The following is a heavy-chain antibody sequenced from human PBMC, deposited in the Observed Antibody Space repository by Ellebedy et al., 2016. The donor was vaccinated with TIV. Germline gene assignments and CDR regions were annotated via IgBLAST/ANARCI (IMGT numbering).Heavy chain of an antibody. D-gene: IGHD5-12*01. Sequence: SVKVSCKASGGIFRSNAFSWVRQAPGQGLEWMGGIVAVFGTTTYAQKFQGRVTITADESTSTAYMELSSLTADDPAVYYCARYSGYHFRGNYFDYWGQGTLVTVSS. V-gene: IGHV1-69*13. CDR2: IVAVFGTT. J-gene: IGHJ4*02. CDR3: ARYSGYHFRGNYFDY. CDR1: GGIFRSNA.